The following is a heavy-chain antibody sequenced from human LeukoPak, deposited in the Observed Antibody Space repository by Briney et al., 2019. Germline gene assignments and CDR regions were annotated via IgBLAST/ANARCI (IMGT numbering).Heavy chain of an antibody. Sequence: GGSLRLSCAASGFTVSSNYMSWVRQAPGKGLEWVSVIYSGGSTYYADSVKGGFTISRDNSKNTLYLQMNSLRAEDTAVYYCASSSSSWYPFDYWGQGTLVTVSS. CDR1: GFTVSSNY. D-gene: IGHD6-13*01. V-gene: IGHV3-66*01. CDR3: ASSSSSWYPFDY. J-gene: IGHJ4*02. CDR2: IYSGGST.